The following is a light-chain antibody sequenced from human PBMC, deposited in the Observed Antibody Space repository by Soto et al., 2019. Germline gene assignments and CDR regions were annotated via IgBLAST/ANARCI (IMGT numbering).Light chain of an antibody. CDR3: SSYTNSSTPYF. CDR2: EVS. V-gene: IGLV2-18*02. Sequence: QSALTQPPSVSGSPGQSVTISCTGTSSDVGSYNRVSWYQQPPGTAPKLMIFEVSYRPSGVPDRFSGSKSGNTASLTISGRQAQDVADYYCSSYTNSSTPYFFGTGTKGTVL. CDR1: SSDVGSYNR. J-gene: IGLJ1*01.